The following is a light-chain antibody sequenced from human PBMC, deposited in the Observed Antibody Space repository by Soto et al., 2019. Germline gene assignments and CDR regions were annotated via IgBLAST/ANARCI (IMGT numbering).Light chain of an antibody. J-gene: IGKJ1*01. Sequence: DIVMTQSPDSLAVSLGERATINCKSSQTVLDSSNNKDYLTWYQQKPGQPPKLLIYWASTREFGVPDRLSGSGSGTDFTLTISSLQAEDVAVYYCQQYYSTPRTFGHGTKVDIK. CDR2: WAS. CDR3: QQYYSTPRT. CDR1: QTVLDSSNNKDY. V-gene: IGKV4-1*01.